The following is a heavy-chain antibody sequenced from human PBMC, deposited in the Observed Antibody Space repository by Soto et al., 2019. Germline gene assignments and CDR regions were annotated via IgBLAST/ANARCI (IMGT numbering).Heavy chain of an antibody. J-gene: IGHJ4*02. D-gene: IGHD3-9*01. CDR2: VTYDSSEN. CDR3: GKAGGSELRYFDWPEVGV. V-gene: IGHV3-30*18. Sequence: QVHVVESGGGVVQPGTSLTLSCTASGFSFFNYGFAWIRQAPGKGLEWVAVVTYDSSENYYADSVKGRFTISRDNSKNTVYLQMDSLQHNDSALYYCGKAGGSELRYFDWPEVGVWGQGTLVTVSS. CDR1: GFSFFNYG.